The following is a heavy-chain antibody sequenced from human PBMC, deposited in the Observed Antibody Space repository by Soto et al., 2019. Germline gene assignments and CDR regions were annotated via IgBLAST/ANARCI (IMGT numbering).Heavy chain of an antibody. CDR1: GYTFTSYD. J-gene: IGHJ4*02. Sequence: ASVKVSCKASGYTFTSYDINWVRQATGQGLEWMGWMNPNSGNTGYAQKFQGRVTMTRNTSISTAHMELSSLRSEDTAVYYCARRNPRDTAMDYWGQGTLVTVSS. D-gene: IGHD5-18*01. CDR2: MNPNSGNT. CDR3: ARRNPRDTAMDY. V-gene: IGHV1-8*01.